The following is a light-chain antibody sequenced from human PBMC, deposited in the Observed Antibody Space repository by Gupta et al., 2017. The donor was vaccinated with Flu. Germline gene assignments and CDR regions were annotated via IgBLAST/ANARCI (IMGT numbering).Light chain of an antibody. CDR3: RQYYTSPQFT. CDR1: RSVSSSC. V-gene: IGKV3-20*01. CDR2: YTS. Sequence: ASLSCRARRSVSSSCLSWCQHKPRRTPRILLFYTSSRVTSVPDRFSSSGSGAKFSLPISRLEQADFAVTYCRQYYTSPQFTFGQGTQLEIK. J-gene: IGKJ5*01.